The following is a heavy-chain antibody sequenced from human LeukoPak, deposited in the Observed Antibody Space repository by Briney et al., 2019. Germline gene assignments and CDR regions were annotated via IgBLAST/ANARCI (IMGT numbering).Heavy chain of an antibody. CDR2: MYSDAST. CDR3: ARSITVTTIY. V-gene: IGHV3-66*01. Sequence: AGGSLRLSCAASGFTVSSNYMTWVRQAPGKGLEWVTAMYSDASTYYADSVKGRFTISRDNSKKMLYLQMNSLRAEDTAVYYCARSITVTTIYWGQGTLVTVSS. D-gene: IGHD4-17*01. CDR1: GFTVSSNY. J-gene: IGHJ4*02.